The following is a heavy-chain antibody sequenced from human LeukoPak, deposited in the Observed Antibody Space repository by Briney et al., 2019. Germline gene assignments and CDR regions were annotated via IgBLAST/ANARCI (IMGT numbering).Heavy chain of an antibody. D-gene: IGHD1-1*01. CDR2: TTSSSSYI. Sequence: GGSLRLSCAASGFTFSSYSMNWVRQAPGQGLEWVSSTTSSSSYIYYADSVKGRFTISRDNAKNSLYLQMNSLRAEDMALYYCAKDFSGTGDAFGIWGQGTMVTVSS. J-gene: IGHJ3*02. CDR3: AKDFSGTGDAFGI. V-gene: IGHV3-21*04. CDR1: GFTFSSYS.